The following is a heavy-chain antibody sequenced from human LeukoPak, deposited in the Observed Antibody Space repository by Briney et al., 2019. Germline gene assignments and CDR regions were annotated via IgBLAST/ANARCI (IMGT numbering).Heavy chain of an antibody. Sequence: ASVKVSCKASGYTFTTYGSNWVRQAPGQGLEWMGWISAYNGNTYYAQKLQGRVTMTTDTSISTAYMELSSLRSEDTAVYYCARGGSYYYDSSGYYTGKNWFDPWGQGTLVTVSS. V-gene: IGHV1-18*01. CDR3: ARGGSYYYDSSGYYTGKNWFDP. CDR2: ISAYNGNT. D-gene: IGHD3-22*01. J-gene: IGHJ5*02. CDR1: GYTFTTYG.